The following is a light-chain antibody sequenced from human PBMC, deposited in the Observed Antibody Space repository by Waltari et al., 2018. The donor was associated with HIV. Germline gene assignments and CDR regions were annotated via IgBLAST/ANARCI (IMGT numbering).Light chain of an antibody. CDR1: QSVTTN. J-gene: IGKJ2*01. CDR2: GAS. Sequence: GESAILSCRASQSVTTNLAWYQQKPGQAPRLLIYGASTRATGIPARFSGSGSGTGFTLTISSLQSEDFAIYYCQQYNNWPPEDTFGQGTKLEIK. CDR3: QQYNNWPPEDT. V-gene: IGKV3-15*01.